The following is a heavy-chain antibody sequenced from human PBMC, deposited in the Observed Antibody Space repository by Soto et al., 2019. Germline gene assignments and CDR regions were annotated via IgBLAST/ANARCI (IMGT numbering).Heavy chain of an antibody. CDR3: ARDWPFGGVQLGQQVI. CDR2: ISYDGSDK. V-gene: IGHV3-30*03. Sequence: QAQLVQSGGGVVQPGRSLRLSCAASGFTFRTYGMHWVRQAPGKGLEWVAVISYDGSDKYYADSVQGRFTISRDNAKNTLYLQVNSLRPEDTAVYFCARDWPFGGVQLGQQVIWGQGTLVTVSS. J-gene: IGHJ4*02. D-gene: IGHD3-16*01. CDR1: GFTFRTYG.